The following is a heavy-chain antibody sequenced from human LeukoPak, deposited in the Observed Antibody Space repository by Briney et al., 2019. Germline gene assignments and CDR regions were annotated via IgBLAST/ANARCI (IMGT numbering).Heavy chain of an antibody. J-gene: IGHJ4*02. D-gene: IGHD6-19*01. CDR3: VKHGYSSGWPQVPCDS. V-gene: IGHV3-13*01. CDR1: GFTFSSYD. Sequence: PGGSLRLSCAASGFTFSSYDTHWVRQATGKGLEWVSAIGTAGDTYYPGSVKGRFTISRENAKNSLYLQMNSLRAEDTALYYCVKHGYSSGWPQVPCDSWGQGTLVTVSS. CDR2: IGTAGDT.